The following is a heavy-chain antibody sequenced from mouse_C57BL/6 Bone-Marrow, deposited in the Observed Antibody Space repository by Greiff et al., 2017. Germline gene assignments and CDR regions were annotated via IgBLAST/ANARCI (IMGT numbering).Heavy chain of an antibody. V-gene: IGHV14-4*01. CDR2: IDPENGDT. D-gene: IGHD1-1*01. Sequence: VQLQQSGAELVRPGASVKLSCTASGFNIKDDYMHWVKQRPEQGLEWIGWIDPENGDTEYASQFQGKAPITADTSSNAASLQLSSLTFEDAAVYYCTTYYYGSSGDYVDYWGQGTTLTVSS. CDR3: TTYYYGSSGDYVDY. J-gene: IGHJ2*01. CDR1: GFNIKDDY.